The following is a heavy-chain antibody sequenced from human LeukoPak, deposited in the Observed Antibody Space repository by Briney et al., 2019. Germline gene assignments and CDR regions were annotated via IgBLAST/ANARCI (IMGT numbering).Heavy chain of an antibody. CDR2: MNPNSGTV. J-gene: IGHJ4*02. CDR1: GYSFTNYD. V-gene: IGHV1-8*01. CDR3: TRGASDYWGENYFDY. D-gene: IGHD7-27*01. Sequence: VSVKVSCKASGYSFTNYDINWVRQATGHGLEWMGWMNPNSGTVGYAQKFQGRVTMTRNASISAAYMELSSLTSEDAAVYYCTRGASDYWGENYFDYWGQGSLVTVSS.